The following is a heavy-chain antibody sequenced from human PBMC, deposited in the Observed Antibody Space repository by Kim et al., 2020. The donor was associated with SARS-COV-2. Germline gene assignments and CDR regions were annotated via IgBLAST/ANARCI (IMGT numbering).Heavy chain of an antibody. CDR3: ARWLRKGTFDY. CDR2: T. J-gene: IGHJ4*02. V-gene: IGHV4-59*01. Sequence: TNYNPSLKSRVTISVDTSKNQFSLKLSSVTAADTAVYYCARWLRKGTFDYWGQGTLVTVSS. D-gene: IGHD5-12*01.